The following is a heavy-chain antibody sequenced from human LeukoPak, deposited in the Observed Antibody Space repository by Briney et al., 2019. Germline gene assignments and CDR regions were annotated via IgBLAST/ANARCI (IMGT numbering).Heavy chain of an antibody. CDR2: IYTSGST. CDR1: GGSISSYY. D-gene: IGHD3-10*01. CDR3: ASEGGVYGSGSYYSRDHDAFDI. J-gene: IGHJ3*02. Sequence: SETLSLTCTVSGGSISSYYWSWIRQPAGKGLQWIGRIYTSGSTNYNPSLKSRVTMSVDTSKNQFSLKLSSVTAADTAVYYCASEGGVYGSGSYYSRDHDAFDIWGQGTMVTVAS. V-gene: IGHV4-4*07.